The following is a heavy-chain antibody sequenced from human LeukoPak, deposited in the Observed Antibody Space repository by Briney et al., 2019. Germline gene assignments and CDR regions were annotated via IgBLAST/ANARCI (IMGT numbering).Heavy chain of an antibody. CDR3: ARVIVARAPMYGDTFDY. Sequence: ASVKVSCKASGYILSSYGISWVRQAPGQGLEWMGWISAYNGNTNYAQKFQGRVTMTTDTSTSTAYMELRSLRSDDTAVYYCARVIVARAPMYGDTFDYWGQGTLVTVSS. V-gene: IGHV1-18*01. CDR1: GYILSSYG. D-gene: IGHD4-17*01. J-gene: IGHJ4*02. CDR2: ISAYNGNT.